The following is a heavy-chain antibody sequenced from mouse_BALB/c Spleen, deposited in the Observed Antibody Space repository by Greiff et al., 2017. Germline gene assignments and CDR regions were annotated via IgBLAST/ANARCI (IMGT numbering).Heavy chain of an antibody. CDR1: GFSLTSYG. Sequence: QVQLQQSGPGLVAPSQSLSITCSVSGFSLTSYGVHWVRQPPGKGLEWLGMIWGGGSTDYNSALKSRLSNSKDNYKSQVFLKMNSLQTDDTAMYYCARNGYDDDDYAMDYWGQGTSVTVSS. CDR2: IWGGGST. D-gene: IGHD2-4*01. J-gene: IGHJ4*01. CDR3: ARNGYDDDDYAMDY. V-gene: IGHV2-6-4*01.